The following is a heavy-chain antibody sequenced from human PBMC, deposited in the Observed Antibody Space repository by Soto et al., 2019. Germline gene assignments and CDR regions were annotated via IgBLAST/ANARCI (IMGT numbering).Heavy chain of an antibody. D-gene: IGHD2-15*01. Sequence: EVQLVESGGGLVQPGGSLRLSCAASGFTVSSNYMSWVRQAPGKGLEWVSVIYSGGSTYYADSVKGRFTISRHNSKNTLYIQMNSLRAEDTAVYYCARDMGRGLIDYWGQGTLVTVSS. CDR3: ARDMGRGLIDY. V-gene: IGHV3-53*04. J-gene: IGHJ4*02. CDR2: IYSGGST. CDR1: GFTVSSNY.